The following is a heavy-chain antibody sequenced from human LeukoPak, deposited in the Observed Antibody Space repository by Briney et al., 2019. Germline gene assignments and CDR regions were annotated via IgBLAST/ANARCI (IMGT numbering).Heavy chain of an antibody. CDR3: VKEAGQDYGALDAFDV. CDR1: GFSFSIYS. D-gene: IGHD4-17*01. Sequence: GGSLRLSCAASGFSFSIYSMNWVRQAPGKGLEWVSSIGGSSSSLYYAESVKGRFTISRDNARNSLYLQMNSVRAEDTAVYYCVKEAGQDYGALDAFDVWGQGTMVTVSS. V-gene: IGHV3-21*01. J-gene: IGHJ3*01. CDR2: IGGSSSSL.